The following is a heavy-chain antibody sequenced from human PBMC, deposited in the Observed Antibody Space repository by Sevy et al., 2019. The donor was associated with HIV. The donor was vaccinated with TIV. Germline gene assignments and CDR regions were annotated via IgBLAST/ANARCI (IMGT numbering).Heavy chain of an antibody. J-gene: IGHJ6*03. V-gene: IGHV4-4*02. Sequence: SETLSLTCAVSGGSISSSNWWSWVRQPPGKGLEWIVEIYRSGSTNYNPSLKSRLTISVDKSKNQFSLKLSSVTAADTAVYYCARGIAVCPYYYYMDVWGKGTTVTVSS. CDR2: IYRSGST. CDR1: GGSISSSNW. D-gene: IGHD6-19*01. CDR3: ARGIAVCPYYYYMDV.